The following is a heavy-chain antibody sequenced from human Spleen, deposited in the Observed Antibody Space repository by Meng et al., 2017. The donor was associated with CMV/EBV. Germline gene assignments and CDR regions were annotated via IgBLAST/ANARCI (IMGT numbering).Heavy chain of an antibody. D-gene: IGHD3-9*01. CDR2: FYYSGST. CDR1: GGSISSSGYY. J-gene: IGHJ6*02. Sequence: SETLSLTCTVAGGSISSSGYYWGWIRQPPGKGLEWIGSFYYSGSTYYNPSLKSRVTISVDTSKNQFSLKLSSVTAADTAVYYCARRLITEILTAYSGGLSKDDNGMDVWGQGTTVTVSS. CDR3: ARRLITEILTAYSGGLSKDDNGMDV. V-gene: IGHV4-39*07.